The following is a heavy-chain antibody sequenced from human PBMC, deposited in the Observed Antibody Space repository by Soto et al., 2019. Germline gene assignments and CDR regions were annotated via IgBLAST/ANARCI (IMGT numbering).Heavy chain of an antibody. CDR3: ASVVVGATRQTGSDH. J-gene: IGHJ4*02. Sequence: QLQDSGPGLVKPSETLSLTCTVSHGSITSGDYFWAWIRQPPGKGLEFIGSVHSSGGTYYSPSLKSRASISIDKSRNQFSLKLTSVNAGDTAVYFCASVVVGATRQTGSDHWDQGTLVTVS. CDR1: HGSITSGDYF. CDR2: VHSSGGT. D-gene: IGHD2-15*01. V-gene: IGHV4-39*01.